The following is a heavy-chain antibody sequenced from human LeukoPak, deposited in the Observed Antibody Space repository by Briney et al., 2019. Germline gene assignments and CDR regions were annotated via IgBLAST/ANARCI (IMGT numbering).Heavy chain of an antibody. Sequence: PGGSLRLSCAASGFTFRNHAMNWVRQAPGKGLEWVSVISGSGETTYYADSAKGRFTISRDNSQNTLYLQMSSLRGEDTALYYCAKDRGMVGASVRAFDYWGQGTLVTVSS. D-gene: IGHD1-26*01. CDR3: AKDRGMVGASVRAFDY. V-gene: IGHV3-23*01. CDR1: GFTFRNHA. CDR2: ISGSGETT. J-gene: IGHJ4*02.